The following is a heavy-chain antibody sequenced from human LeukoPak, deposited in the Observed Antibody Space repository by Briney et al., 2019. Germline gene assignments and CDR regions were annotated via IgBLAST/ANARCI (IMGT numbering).Heavy chain of an antibody. Sequence: GGSLRLSCAASGFTFSSYSMNWVRQAPGKGLEWVSCISSSSSYIYYADSVKGRFTISRDNAKNSLYLQMNSLRAEETAVYYCARGRPSSGWYGELDFWGQGTLVTVSS. CDR2: ISSSSSYI. CDR3: ARGRPSSGWYGELDF. D-gene: IGHD6-19*01. CDR1: GFTFSSYS. V-gene: IGHV3-21*01. J-gene: IGHJ4*02.